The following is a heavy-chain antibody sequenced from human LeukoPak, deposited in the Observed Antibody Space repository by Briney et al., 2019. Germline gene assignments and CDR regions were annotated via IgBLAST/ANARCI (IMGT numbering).Heavy chain of an antibody. CDR2: IYPGDSDT. V-gene: IGHV5-51*01. D-gene: IGHD1-26*01. CDR1: GYIFTNYW. CDR3: ARHRSGSYHSTLDY. Sequence: GESLKISCKGSGYIFTNYWIGWVRQMPGKGLEWMGIIYPGDSDTRYSPSFQGQVTISADKSISTAYLQWSSLKASDTAIYYCARHRSGSYHSTLDYWGQGLLVTVSS. J-gene: IGHJ4*02.